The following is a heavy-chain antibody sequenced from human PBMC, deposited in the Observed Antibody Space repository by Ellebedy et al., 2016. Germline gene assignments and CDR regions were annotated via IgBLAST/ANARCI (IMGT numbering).Heavy chain of an antibody. CDR2: IYYSGST. D-gene: IGHD4-23*01. Sequence: SETLSLTCTVSGGSISSYYWSWIRQPPGKGLEWIGYIYYSGSTNYKHSLKSRVTISVDTSKNQFSLKLSSVTAADTAVYYCARDGYGGNSKHDAFDIWGQGTMVTVSS. J-gene: IGHJ3*02. CDR1: GGSISSYY. V-gene: IGHV4-59*01. CDR3: ARDGYGGNSKHDAFDI.